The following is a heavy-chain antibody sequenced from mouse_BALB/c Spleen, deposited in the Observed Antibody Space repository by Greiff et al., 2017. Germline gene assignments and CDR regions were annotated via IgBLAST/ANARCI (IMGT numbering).Heavy chain of an antibody. CDR1: GFTFSDYY. V-gene: IGHV5-4*02. CDR2: ISDGGSYT. Sequence: EVKLMESGGGLVKPGGSLKLSCAASGFTFSDYYMYWVRQTPEKRLEWVATISDGGSYTYYPDSVKGRFTISRDNAKNNLYLQMSSLKSEDTAMYYCARATVVDPFDYWGQGTTLTVSS. D-gene: IGHD1-1*01. CDR3: ARATVVDPFDY. J-gene: IGHJ2*01.